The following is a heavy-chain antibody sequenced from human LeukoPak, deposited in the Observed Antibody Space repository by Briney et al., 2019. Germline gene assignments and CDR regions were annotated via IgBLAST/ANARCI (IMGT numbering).Heavy chain of an antibody. J-gene: IGHJ4*02. CDR3: ARSGGYYDLREAY. Sequence: GGSLRLSCAASGFTFSSYGMHWVRQAPGKGLEWVAFIRYDGSNKYYADSVKGRFTISRDNSKNTLYLQMNSLRAEDTAVYYCARSGGYYDLREAYWGQGTLVTVSS. V-gene: IGHV3-30*02. CDR2: IRYDGSNK. D-gene: IGHD3-3*01. CDR1: GFTFSSYG.